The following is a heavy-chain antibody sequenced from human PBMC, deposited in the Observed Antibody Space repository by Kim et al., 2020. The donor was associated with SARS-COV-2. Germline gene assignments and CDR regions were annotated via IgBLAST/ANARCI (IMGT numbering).Heavy chain of an antibody. CDR2: T. CDR3: ARIGYDPYFDY. J-gene: IGHJ4*02. Sequence: TYYNPSLKSRVTISVDTSKNQFSLKLSSVTAADTAVYYCARIGYDPYFDYWGQGTLVTVSS. D-gene: IGHD2-15*01. V-gene: IGHV4-31*02.